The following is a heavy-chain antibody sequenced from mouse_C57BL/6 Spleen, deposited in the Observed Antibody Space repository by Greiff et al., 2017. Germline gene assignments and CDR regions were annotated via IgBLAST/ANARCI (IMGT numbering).Heavy chain of an antibody. CDR3: ARKDYYGSSYVDYYAMDY. CDR2: IYPRDGST. Sequence: QVQLTESGPELVKPGASVKLSCKASGYTFTSYDINWVKQRPGQGLEWIGWIYPRDGSTKYNEKFKGKATLTVDTYSSTAYMELHSLTAEDSAVYFCARKDYYGSSYVDYYAMDYWGQGTSVTVSS. CDR1: GYTFTSYD. D-gene: IGHD1-1*01. J-gene: IGHJ4*01. V-gene: IGHV1-85*01.